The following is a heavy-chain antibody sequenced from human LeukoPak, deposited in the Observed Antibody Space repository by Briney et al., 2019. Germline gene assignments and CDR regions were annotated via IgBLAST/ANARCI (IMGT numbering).Heavy chain of an antibody. Sequence: GGSLRLSCAASGFTFSSYSKNWVRQAPGKGLEWVSYISSSSSTIYYADSVKGRFTISRDNAKNSLYLQMNSLRAEDTAVYYCARDLGGYTVTTQSGYWGQGTLVTVSS. D-gene: IGHD4-17*01. CDR1: GFTFSSYS. J-gene: IGHJ4*02. V-gene: IGHV3-48*01. CDR3: ARDLGGYTVTTQSGY. CDR2: ISSSSSTI.